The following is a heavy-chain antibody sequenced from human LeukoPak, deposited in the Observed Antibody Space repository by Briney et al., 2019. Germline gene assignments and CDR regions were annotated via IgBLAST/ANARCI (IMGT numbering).Heavy chain of an antibody. J-gene: IGHJ4*02. D-gene: IGHD3/OR15-3a*01. CDR3: TRAVAADDFSPGY. V-gene: IGHV3-48*04. CDR2: ISSSSSTI. CDR1: GFTFSSYS. Sequence: GRSLRLSCAASGFTFSSYSMNWVRQAPGKGLEWVSYISSSSSTIYYADSVKGRFTISRDNAKNSVYLQMNSLRAEDTAVYYCTRAVAADDFSPGYWGQGTLLTVSS.